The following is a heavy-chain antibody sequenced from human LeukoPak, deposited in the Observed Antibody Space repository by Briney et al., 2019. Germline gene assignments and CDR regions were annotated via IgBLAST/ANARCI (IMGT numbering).Heavy chain of an antibody. D-gene: IGHD4-17*01. V-gene: IGHV2-70*01. CDR1: GFSLITSGMC. J-gene: IGHJ4*02. CDR3: ARISAYGDYYFDY. CDR2: IDWDDDK. Sequence: GPALVKPTQTLTLTCTFSGFSLITSGMCVSWIRQPPGKALEWLALIDWDDDKYYSTSLKTRLTISKDTFKNQVVLTMTNMDPVDTATYYCARISAYGDYYFDYWGQGTLATVSS.